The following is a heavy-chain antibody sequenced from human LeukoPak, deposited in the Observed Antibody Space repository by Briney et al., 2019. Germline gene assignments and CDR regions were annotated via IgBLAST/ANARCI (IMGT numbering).Heavy chain of an antibody. CDR3: AREWSD. Sequence: GGSLRLSCAGSGFTFSDFGMKWVRQAPGQGLEWLSHISSDSGSIYYADSVKGRFTISRNNAKNSLYLQMNSLRDDDTALYYRAREWSDWGQGTLVTVSS. CDR1: GFTFSDFG. V-gene: IGHV3-48*02. D-gene: IGHD2-15*01. CDR2: ISSDSGSI. J-gene: IGHJ4*02.